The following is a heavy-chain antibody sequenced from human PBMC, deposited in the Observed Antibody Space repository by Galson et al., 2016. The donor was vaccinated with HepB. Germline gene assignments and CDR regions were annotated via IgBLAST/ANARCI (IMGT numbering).Heavy chain of an antibody. V-gene: IGHV6-1*01. D-gene: IGHD3-10*01. CDR3: ARDLWYYYGSGRSDYRYHYFMDV. CDR2: TYYRSKWYN. Sequence: CAISGDSVSSNSAAWNWIRQSPSRGLEWLGRTYYRSKWYNDYALSVKSRIIINTDTSNNQFSLHLNSVTPEDTAVYYCARDLWYYYGSGRSDYRYHYFMDVWGKGTTVTVSS. J-gene: IGHJ6*03. CDR1: GDSVSSNSAA.